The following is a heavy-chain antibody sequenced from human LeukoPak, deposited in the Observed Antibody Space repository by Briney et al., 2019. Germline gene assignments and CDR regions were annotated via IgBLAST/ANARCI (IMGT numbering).Heavy chain of an antibody. D-gene: IGHD1-26*01. CDR1: EYTFTDFY. CDR2: INTNTGNP. CDR3: ARGRGSSARLGYFYYYIDV. Sequence: GASVKVSCKASEYTFTDFYIHWVRQAPGQGLDWMGWINTNTGNPTYAQGFTGRSVFSLETSVSTSYLQITSLKAEDTAVYYCARGRGSSARLGYFYYYIDVWGQGTTVTVSS. V-gene: IGHV7-4-1*02. J-gene: IGHJ6*02.